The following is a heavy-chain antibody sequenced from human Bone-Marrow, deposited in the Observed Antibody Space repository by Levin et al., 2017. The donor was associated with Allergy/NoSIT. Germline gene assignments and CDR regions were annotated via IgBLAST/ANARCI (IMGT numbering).Heavy chain of an antibody. CDR2: ISYDGSNK. D-gene: IGHD1-1*01. V-gene: IGHV3-30*04. CDR1: GFTFSSYA. Sequence: GESLKISCAASGFTFSSYAMHWVRQAPGKGLEWVAVISYDGSNKYYADSVKGRFTISRDNSKNTLYLQMNSLRAEDTAVYYCARDSSEPDNAQNYGMDVWGQGTTVTVSS. J-gene: IGHJ6*02. CDR3: ARDSSEPDNAQNYGMDV.